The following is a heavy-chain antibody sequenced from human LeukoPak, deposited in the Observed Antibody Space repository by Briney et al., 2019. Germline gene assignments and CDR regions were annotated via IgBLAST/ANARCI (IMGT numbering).Heavy chain of an antibody. CDR1: GGSFSGYY. Sequence: TSETLSLTCAVYGGSFSGYYWSWIRQPPGKGLEWIGEINHSGSTNYNPSLKIRVTISVDTSKNQFSLKLSSVTAADTAVYYCARVGATESDYWGQGTLVTVSS. V-gene: IGHV4-34*01. J-gene: IGHJ4*02. CDR2: INHSGST. CDR3: ARVGATESDY. D-gene: IGHD1-26*01.